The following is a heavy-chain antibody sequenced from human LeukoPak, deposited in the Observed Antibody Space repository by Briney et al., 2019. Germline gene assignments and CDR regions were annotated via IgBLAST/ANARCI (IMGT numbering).Heavy chain of an antibody. J-gene: IGHJ4*02. D-gene: IGHD2-8*02. CDR3: VREESGGYFDY. CDR1: GFTFTNYL. Sequence: ASVKVSCKSFGFTFTNYLLHWVRQAPGQGLEWVGRIAPSVDTTNYAQKFRGRVTMTRDTSTSTVYMELSSLRSDDTAIYYCVREESGGYFDYWGQGALVTVSS. V-gene: IGHV1-46*01. CDR2: IAPSVDTT.